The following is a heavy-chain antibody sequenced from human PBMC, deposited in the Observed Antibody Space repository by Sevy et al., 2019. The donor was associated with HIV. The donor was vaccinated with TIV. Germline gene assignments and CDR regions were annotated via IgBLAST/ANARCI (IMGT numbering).Heavy chain of an antibody. CDR1: GFNFSIYG. CDR3: AKESPGYNYDSSGSLDY. CDR2: ISGSAYST. Sequence: GGSLRLSCAASGFNFSIYGMHWVRQAPGKGLEWVSGISGSAYSTYYADSVKGRFTISRDNSKNTLSLQMNSLRAEDTAVYYCAKESPGYNYDSSGSLDYWGQGTLVTVSS. J-gene: IGHJ4*02. V-gene: IGHV3-23*01. D-gene: IGHD3-22*01.